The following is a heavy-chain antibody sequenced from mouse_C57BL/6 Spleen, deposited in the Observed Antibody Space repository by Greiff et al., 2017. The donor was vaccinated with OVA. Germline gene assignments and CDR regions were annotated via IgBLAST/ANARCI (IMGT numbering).Heavy chain of an antibody. CDR3: ARYSSGYLYYFDY. CDR1: GYTFTSYW. J-gene: IGHJ2*01. V-gene: IGHV1-55*01. CDR2: IYPGSGST. Sequence: QVQLQQPGAELVKPGASVKMSCKASGYTFTSYWITWVKQRPGQGLEWIGDIYPGSGSTNYNEKFKNKATLTVDTSSSTAYMQLSSLTSEDSAVYYCARYSSGYLYYFDYWGQGTTLTVSS. D-gene: IGHD3-2*02.